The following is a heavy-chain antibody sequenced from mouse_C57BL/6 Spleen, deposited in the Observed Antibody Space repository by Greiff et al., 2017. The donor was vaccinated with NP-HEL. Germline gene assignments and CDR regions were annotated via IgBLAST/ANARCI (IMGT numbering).Heavy chain of an antibody. V-gene: IGHV1-69*01. Sequence: VQLQQPGAELVMPGASVKLSCKASGYTFTSYWMHWVKQRPGQGLEWIGEIDPSDSYTNYNQKFKGKSTLTVDKSSSTAYMQLSSLTSEDSAVYYCARGGVTRSYFDYWGQGTTLTVSS. D-gene: IGHD2-2*01. CDR2: IDPSDSYT. CDR3: ARGGVTRSYFDY. CDR1: GYTFTSYW. J-gene: IGHJ2*01.